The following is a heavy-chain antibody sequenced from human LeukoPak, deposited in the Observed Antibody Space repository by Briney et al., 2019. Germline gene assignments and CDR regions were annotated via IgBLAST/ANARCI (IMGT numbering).Heavy chain of an antibody. CDR3: ARVAKYSSSSTIRVYFDY. D-gene: IGHD6-6*01. Sequence: GASVKVSCKASGYTFTGYYMHWVRQAPGQGLEWMGIINPSGGSTSYAQKFQGRVTMTRDTSTSTVYMELSSLRSEDTAVYYCARVAKYSSSSTIRVYFDYWGQGTLVTVSS. CDR2: INPSGGST. V-gene: IGHV1-46*01. CDR1: GYTFTGYY. J-gene: IGHJ4*02.